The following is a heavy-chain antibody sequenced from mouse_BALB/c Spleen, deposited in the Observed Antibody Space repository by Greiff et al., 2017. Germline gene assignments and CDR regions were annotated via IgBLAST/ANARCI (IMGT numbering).Heavy chain of an antibody. CDR1: GFTFSSFG. CDR3: ARGEYGKD. Sequence: EVKLMESGGGLVQPGGSRKLSCAASGFTFSSFGMHWVRQAPEKGLEWVAYISSGSSTIYYADTVKGRFTISRDNPKNTLFLQMTSLRSEDTAMYYCARGEYGKDWGQGTLVTVSA. J-gene: IGHJ3*01. D-gene: IGHD2-10*02. V-gene: IGHV5-17*02. CDR2: ISSGSSTI.